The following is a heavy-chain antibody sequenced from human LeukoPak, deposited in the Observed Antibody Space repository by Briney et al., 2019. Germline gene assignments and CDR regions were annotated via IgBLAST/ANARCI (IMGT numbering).Heavy chain of an antibody. CDR3: ASAAMVRGVISAGLDR. CDR1: GFTFSSYG. J-gene: IGHJ4*02. D-gene: IGHD3-10*01. V-gene: IGHV3-30*03. Sequence: GGSLRLSCAASGFTFSSYGMHWVRQAPGKGLEWVAVISYDGSNKYYADSVKGRFTISRDNSKNTLYLQMNSLRAEDTAVYYCASAAMVRGVISAGLDRWGQGTLVTVSS. CDR2: ISYDGSNK.